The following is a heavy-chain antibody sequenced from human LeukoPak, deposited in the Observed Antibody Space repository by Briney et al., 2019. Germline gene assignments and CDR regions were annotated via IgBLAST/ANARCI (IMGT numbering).Heavy chain of an antibody. CDR2: ISSSNSYI. CDR3: ARDPGTLKGGSSDAFDI. V-gene: IGHV3-21*01. D-gene: IGHD2-15*01. CDR1: GFTFSSYS. Sequence: GGSLRLSCAASGFTFSSYSMNWVRQAPGKGLEWVSSISSSNSYIYYADSVKGRFTISRDNAKNSLYLQMNSLRAEDTAVYYCARDPGTLKGGSSDAFDIWGQGTMVTVSS. J-gene: IGHJ3*02.